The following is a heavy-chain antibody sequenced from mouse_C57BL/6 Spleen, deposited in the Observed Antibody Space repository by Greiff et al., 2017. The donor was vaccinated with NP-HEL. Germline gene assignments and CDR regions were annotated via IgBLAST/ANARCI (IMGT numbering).Heavy chain of an antibody. Sequence: QVQLQQPGAELVRPGTSVKLSCKASGYTFTSYWMHWVKQRPGQGLEWIGVIDPSDSYTNYNQKFKGKATLTVDTSSSTAYMQLSSLTSEDSAVYYCARIMAWTGTDGYFDVWGTGTTVTVSS. J-gene: IGHJ1*03. CDR3: ARIMAWTGTDGYFDV. CDR2: IDPSDSYT. D-gene: IGHD4-1*01. CDR1: GYTFTSYW. V-gene: IGHV1-59*01.